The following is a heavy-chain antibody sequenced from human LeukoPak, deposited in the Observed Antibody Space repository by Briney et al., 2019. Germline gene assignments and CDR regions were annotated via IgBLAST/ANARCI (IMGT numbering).Heavy chain of an antibody. CDR2: ISAYNGNT. J-gene: IGHJ6*04. V-gene: IGHV1-18*04. D-gene: IGHD3-9*01. Sequence: ASVKLSCKVFGYTFNSYGISWVRQAPGQGLEWMGWISAYNGNTNYAQKLQGRVTVATDTSRSTAYMELRSLRSDDTAVYYCARMERYYDILTGAMDVWGKGTTVTVSS. CDR1: GYTFNSYG. CDR3: ARMERYYDILTGAMDV.